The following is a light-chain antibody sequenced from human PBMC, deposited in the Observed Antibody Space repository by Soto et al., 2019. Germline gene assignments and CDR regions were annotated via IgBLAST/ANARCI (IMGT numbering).Light chain of an antibody. V-gene: IGKV1-27*01. Sequence: DIQLTQSPSSLSASVGDRITITCRASQGISTYLAWYQQKPGKVPKFLIFAASTLHSGVPSRFSGSGSGTDFTLTISSLQAEDVATYYCQNYNSAPWTFGQGTKVEIK. CDR2: AAS. J-gene: IGKJ1*01. CDR3: QNYNSAPWT. CDR1: QGISTY.